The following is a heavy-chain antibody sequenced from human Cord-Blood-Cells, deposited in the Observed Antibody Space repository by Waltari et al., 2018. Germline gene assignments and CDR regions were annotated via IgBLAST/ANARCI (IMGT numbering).Heavy chain of an antibody. J-gene: IGHJ5*02. CDR3: ARDQEGSGSYWFDP. CDR2: IYTSGST. V-gene: IGHV4-4*07. Sequence: EWIGCIYTSGSTNYNPSLKSRVTMSVDTSKNQFSLKLSSVTAADTAVYYCARDQEGSGSYWFDPWGQGTLVTVSS. D-gene: IGHD3-10*01.